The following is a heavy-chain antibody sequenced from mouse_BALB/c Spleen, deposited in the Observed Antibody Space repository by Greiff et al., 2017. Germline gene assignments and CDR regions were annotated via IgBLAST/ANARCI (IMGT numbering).Heavy chain of an antibody. J-gene: IGHJ3*01. D-gene: IGHD2-1*01. Sequence: VPLVESGPGLVPPSQSLSITCTVSGFSLTSYGVHWVRQSPGKGPEWLGVIWSGGSTDYNAAFISRLSISKDNSKSQVFFKMNSLQADDTAIYYCARNYGNYAWFAYGGQGTLVTV. CDR1: GFSLTSYG. V-gene: IGHV2-4-1*01. CDR3: ARNYGNYAWFAY. CDR2: IWSGGST.